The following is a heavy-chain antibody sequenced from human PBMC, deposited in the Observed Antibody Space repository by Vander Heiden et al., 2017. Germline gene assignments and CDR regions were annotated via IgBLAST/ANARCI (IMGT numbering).Heavy chain of an antibody. Sequence: EVQLVASGGGLVKPGGSLRLSCAASGFPFSSYSMNWVRQAPGKGLEWVSSISSSSSYIYYADSVKGRFTISRDNAKNSLYLQMNSLRAEDTAVYYCARGVVVPAALPFDPWGQGTLVTVSS. CDR3: ARGVVVPAALPFDP. CDR2: ISSSSSYI. V-gene: IGHV3-21*01. J-gene: IGHJ5*02. D-gene: IGHD2-2*02. CDR1: GFPFSSYS.